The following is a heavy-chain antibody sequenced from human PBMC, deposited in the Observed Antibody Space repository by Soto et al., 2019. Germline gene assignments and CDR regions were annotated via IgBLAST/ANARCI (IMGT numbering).Heavy chain of an antibody. J-gene: IGHJ4*02. V-gene: IGHV1-69*01. Sequence: VQLVQSGAEVKKPGSSVKVSCKASGGTFSSYAISWVRQAPGQGLEWMGGIIPIFGTANYAQKFQGRVTITADESTSTAYMELSSLRSEDTAVYYCAREGSYCGGDCYHYFDYWGQGTLVTVSS. CDR1: GGTFSSYA. D-gene: IGHD2-21*02. CDR3: AREGSYCGGDCYHYFDY. CDR2: IIPIFGTA.